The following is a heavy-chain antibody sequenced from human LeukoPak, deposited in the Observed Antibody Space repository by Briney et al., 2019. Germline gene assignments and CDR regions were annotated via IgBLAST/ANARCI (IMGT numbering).Heavy chain of an antibody. CDR1: GGTFSSYA. J-gene: IGHJ4*02. CDR2: IIPIFGTA. V-gene: IGHV1-69*05. D-gene: IGHD4-17*01. Sequence: SVKVSCKASGGTFSSYAISWVRQAPGQGLEWMGRIIPIFGTANYAQKFQGRVTITTDESASTAYMELSSLRSEDTAVYYCARGHGDHEVYFDYWGQGTLVTVSS. CDR3: ARGHGDHEVYFDY.